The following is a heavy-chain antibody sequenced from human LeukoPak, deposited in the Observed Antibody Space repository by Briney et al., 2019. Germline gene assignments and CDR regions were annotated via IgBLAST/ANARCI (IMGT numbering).Heavy chain of an antibody. D-gene: IGHD3-22*01. V-gene: IGHV3-30-3*01. CDR1: GFTFSSYA. J-gene: IGHJ4*02. CDR3: ARDRRDSSGYYPY. Sequence: GRSLRLPCAASGFTFSSYAMHWVRQAPGKGLEWVAVISYDGSNKYYADSVKGRFTISRDNSKNTLYLQMNSLRAEDTAVYYCARDRRDSSGYYPYWGQGTLVTVSS. CDR2: ISYDGSNK.